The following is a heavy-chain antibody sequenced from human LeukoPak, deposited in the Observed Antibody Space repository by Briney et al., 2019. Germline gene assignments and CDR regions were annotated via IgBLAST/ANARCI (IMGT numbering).Heavy chain of an antibody. CDR2: ISGSGGST. CDR1: GFTFSSYG. D-gene: IGHD2-2*01. J-gene: IGHJ6*03. CDR3: AKVAKGWEYQLLLGRYYYYYMDV. Sequence: PGGSLRLSCAASGFTFSSYGMSWVRQAPGKGLEWVSAISGSGGSTYYADSVKGRFTISRDNSKNTLYLQMNSLRAEDTAVYYCAKVAKGWEYQLLLGRYYYYYMDVWGKGTTVTVSS. V-gene: IGHV3-23*01.